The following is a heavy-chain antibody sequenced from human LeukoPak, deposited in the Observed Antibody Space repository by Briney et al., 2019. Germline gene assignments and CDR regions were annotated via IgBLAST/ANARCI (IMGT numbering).Heavy chain of an antibody. CDR1: GFTFSSYA. CDR3: ARVTLYGESALDY. V-gene: IGHV3-21*05. J-gene: IGHJ4*02. D-gene: IGHD4-17*01. Sequence: GGSLRLSCSASGFTFSSYAMDWVRQAPGKGLEWVSYISGSSHYTNTADSVKGRFTISRDNAKNLLYLQMNSLRTEDTAVYYCARVTLYGESALDYWGQGTLVTVSS. CDR2: ISGSSHYT.